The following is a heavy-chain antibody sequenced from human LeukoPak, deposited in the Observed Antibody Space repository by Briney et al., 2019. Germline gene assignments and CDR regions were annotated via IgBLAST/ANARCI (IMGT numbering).Heavy chain of an antibody. CDR3: ARALLTTPPAAFDI. CDR1: GGSISSSNW. D-gene: IGHD1-26*01. Sequence: SETLSLTCAVSGGSISSSNWWSWVRQPPGKGLEWIGEIYHSGSTNYNPSLKSRVTISVDKSKNQFSLKLSSVTAADTAVYYCARALLTTPPAAFDIWGQGTMVTVSS. CDR2: IYHSGST. J-gene: IGHJ3*02. V-gene: IGHV4-4*02.